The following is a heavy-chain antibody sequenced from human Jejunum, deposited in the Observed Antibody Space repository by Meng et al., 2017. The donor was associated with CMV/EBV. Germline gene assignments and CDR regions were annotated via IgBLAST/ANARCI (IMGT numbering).Heavy chain of an antibody. V-gene: IGHV3-23*01. J-gene: IGHJ4*02. CDR3: AKHQDGSGSYYNY. D-gene: IGHD3-10*01. CDR2: ISGSGGST. CDR1: GFTFSTNA. Sequence: SGFTFSTNAMSWVRQAPGKGLEWVSAISGSGGSTYYADSVKGRFTISRDDSKNTLYLQMNSLRAEDTAIYYCAKHQDGSGSYYNYWGQGRMVTVSS.